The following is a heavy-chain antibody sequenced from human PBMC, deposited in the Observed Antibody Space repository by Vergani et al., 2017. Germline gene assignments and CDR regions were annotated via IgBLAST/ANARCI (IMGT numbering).Heavy chain of an antibody. V-gene: IGHV3-48*03. D-gene: IGHD2-2*01. J-gene: IGHJ4*02. CDR1: GFTFSSYE. CDR3: ARTPYIVVVPAATQPPDY. CDR2: ISSSGSTI. Sequence: EVQLVESGGGLVQPGGSLRLSCAASGFTFSSYEMNWVRQAPGKGLEWVSYISSSGSTIYYADSVKGRFTISRDNAKNSLYLQMNSLRAEDTAVYYCARTPYIVVVPAATQPPDYWGQGTLVTVSS.